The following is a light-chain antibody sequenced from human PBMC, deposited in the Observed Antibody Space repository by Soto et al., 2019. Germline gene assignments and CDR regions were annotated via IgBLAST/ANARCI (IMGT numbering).Light chain of an antibody. J-gene: IGKJ1*01. CDR1: QSVSSSF. CDR3: QLYGSSPRWT. CDR2: AAS. Sequence: EIILTQSPGTLSLSPGERGTLCCWSIQSVSSSFLAWYQQGPGQAPRLIIYAASSRATGIPDRFSGSGSGTDFTLTISRLEPEDFAVYYCQLYGSSPRWTFGQGTKVDIK. V-gene: IGKV3-20*01.